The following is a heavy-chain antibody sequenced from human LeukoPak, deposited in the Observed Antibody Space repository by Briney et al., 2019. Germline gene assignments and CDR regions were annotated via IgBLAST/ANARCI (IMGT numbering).Heavy chain of an antibody. CDR1: GGSISSYY. V-gene: IGHV4-4*07. D-gene: IGHD3-22*01. J-gene: IGHJ3*02. CDR2: IYTSGST. CDR3: AGQPFQYYYDSSGPI. Sequence: PSETLSLTCTVSGGSISSYYWSWIRQPAGKGLEWIGRIYTSGSTNYNPSLKSRVTISVDTSKNQFSLKLSSVTAADTAVYYCAGQPFQYYYDSSGPIWGQGTMVTVSS.